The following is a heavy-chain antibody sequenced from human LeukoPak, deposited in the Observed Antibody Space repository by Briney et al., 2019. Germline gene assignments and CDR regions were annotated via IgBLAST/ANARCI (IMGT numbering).Heavy chain of an antibody. CDR3: ASEGFTYYYDSSGFFY. Sequence: GGSLRLSCAASGFTFSSYSMNWVRQAPGKGLEWVSFISSSSSYIYYADSVKGRFTISRDNAKNSLYLQMNSLRAEDTAVYYCASEGFTYYYDSSGFFYWGQGTLVTVSS. D-gene: IGHD3-22*01. CDR1: GFTFSSYS. J-gene: IGHJ4*02. V-gene: IGHV3-21*01. CDR2: ISSSSSYI.